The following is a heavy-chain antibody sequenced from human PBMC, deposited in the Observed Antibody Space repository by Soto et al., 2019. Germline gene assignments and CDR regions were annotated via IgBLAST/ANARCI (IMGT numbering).Heavy chain of an antibody. D-gene: IGHD1-26*01. CDR3: AKPAHEPPYSGSYYGWHDAFDI. V-gene: IGHV3-30*18. J-gene: IGHJ3*02. Sequence: HLGGSLRLSCVASGFSFSSYGMHWVRQAPGKGLEWVAVISYNGGNKYYADSVKGRFTISRDNSRNTLDLQMHSLRGEDTAVYYCAKPAHEPPYSGSYYGWHDAFDIWGQGTMVTVSS. CDR2: ISYNGGNK. CDR1: GFSFSSYG.